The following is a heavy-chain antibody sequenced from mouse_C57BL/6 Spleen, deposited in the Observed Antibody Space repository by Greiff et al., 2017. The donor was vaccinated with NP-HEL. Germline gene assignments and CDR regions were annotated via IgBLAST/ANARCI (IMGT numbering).Heavy chain of an antibody. J-gene: IGHJ3*01. CDR2: IDPETGGT. V-gene: IGHV1-15*01. D-gene: IGHD1-1*01. Sequence: VQLKESGAELVRPGASVTLSCKASGYTFTDYEMHWVKQTPVHGLEWIGAIDPETGGTAYNQKFKGKAILTADKSSSTAYMERRSLTSEDSAVYYCTRDYGSSYRFAYWGQGTLVTVSA. CDR1: GYTFTDYE. CDR3: TRDYGSSYRFAY.